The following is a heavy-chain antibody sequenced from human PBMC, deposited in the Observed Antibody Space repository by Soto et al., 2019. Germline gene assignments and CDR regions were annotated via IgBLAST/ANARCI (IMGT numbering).Heavy chain of an antibody. CDR1: GGSVRRSSYY. D-gene: IGHD3-9*01. CDR3: GRLEGLATISYYFDY. J-gene: IGHJ4*02. V-gene: IGHV4-39*01. Sequence: SETLSLTCTVSGGSVRRSSYYWGWVRQPPGKGLEWIGSVYYSGSTYYNPSLESRVTISVDKSKNQFSLKLMSLSAADTAVYYCGRLEGLATISYYFDYWGQGALVTVSS. CDR2: VYYSGST.